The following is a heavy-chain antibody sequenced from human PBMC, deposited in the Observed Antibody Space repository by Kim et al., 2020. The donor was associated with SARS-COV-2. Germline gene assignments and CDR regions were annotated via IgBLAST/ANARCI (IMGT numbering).Heavy chain of an antibody. V-gene: IGHV1-3*01. CDR2: INAGNGNT. D-gene: IGHD3-10*01. CDR3: ARSVTMVRGATHLEVGY. J-gene: IGHJ4*02. Sequence: ASVKVSCKASGYTFTSYAMHWVRQAPGQRLEWMGWINAGNGNTKYSQKFQGRVTITRDTSASTAYMELSSLRSEDTAVYYCARSVTMVRGATHLEVGYWGQGTLVTVSS. CDR1: GYTFTSYA.